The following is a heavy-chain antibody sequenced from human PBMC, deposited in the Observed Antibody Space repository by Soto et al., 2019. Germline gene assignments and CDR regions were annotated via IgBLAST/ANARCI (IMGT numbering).Heavy chain of an antibody. V-gene: IGHV3-30*03. CDR1: GFTVSTYG. CDR2: ISRDGGTK. J-gene: IGHJ4*02. CDR3: TGEVASGY. D-gene: IGHD1-1*01. Sequence: QVQLVESGGGVVQPGRSLRLSCAVSGFTVSTYGMHWVRQAPGKGLEWVAVISRDGGTKFYADSVKGRFTISRDNSRNTLFLETTSLRGDDMGVYYCTGEVASGYWGQGTLVTVS.